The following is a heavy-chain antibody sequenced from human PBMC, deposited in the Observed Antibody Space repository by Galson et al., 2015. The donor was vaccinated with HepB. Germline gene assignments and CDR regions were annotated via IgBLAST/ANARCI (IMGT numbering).Heavy chain of an antibody. CDR2: ISSSSNYI. Sequence: SLRLSCAASGFTFSRYSMNWVRQAPGKGLEWVSSISSSSNYIYYADSVKGRFTISRDNAKKSLYLQMNSLRAEDTAVYYCARAGWDIIVVPASEFDYWGQGALVTVSS. CDR1: GFTFSRYS. D-gene: IGHD2-2*01. CDR3: ARAGWDIIVVPASEFDY. J-gene: IGHJ4*02. V-gene: IGHV3-21*01.